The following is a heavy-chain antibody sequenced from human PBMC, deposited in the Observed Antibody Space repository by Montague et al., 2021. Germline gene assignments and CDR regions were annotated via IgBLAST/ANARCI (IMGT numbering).Heavy chain of an antibody. Sequence: SLRLSCAASGFTFNNYFMSWFRQAPGKGLEWVSYIGTSSSFTRYADSVKGRFTISRDNAMNSLYLQMTAVRGEDTAVYYCARVGLTVAAGMIDYWGQGTLVPFSS. CDR2: IGTSSSFT. D-gene: IGHD6-13*01. CDR1: GFTFNNYF. CDR3: ARVGLTVAAGMIDY. J-gene: IGHJ4*02. V-gene: IGHV3-11*06.